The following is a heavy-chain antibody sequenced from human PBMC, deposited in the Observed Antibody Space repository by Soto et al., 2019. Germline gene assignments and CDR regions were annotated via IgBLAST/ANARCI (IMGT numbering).Heavy chain of an antibody. V-gene: IGHV1-18*04. CDR3: ARDRSSSGIFYYYYGMDV. CDR2: ISAYNGNT. D-gene: IGHD6-19*01. CDR1: GYTFTSYG. J-gene: IGHJ6*02. Sequence: ASEKFYWKASGYTFTSYGIICVRQAPGQGLEWMGWISAYNGNTNYAQKLQGRVTMTTDTSTSTAYMELRSLRSDDTAVYYCARDRSSSGIFYYYYGMDVWGQGTTVTVSS.